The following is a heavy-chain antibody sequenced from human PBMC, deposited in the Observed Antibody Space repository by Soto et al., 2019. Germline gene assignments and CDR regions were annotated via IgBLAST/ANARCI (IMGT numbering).Heavy chain of an antibody. CDR1: GFTFSAFS. V-gene: IGHV3-21*02. D-gene: IGHD3-3*01. J-gene: IGHJ6*03. CDR3: VRDFGLYFRSGYMDV. CDR2: INEDATYI. Sequence: EVRLVESGGGLVKPGGSLRLSCAASGFTFSAFSMNWVRQAPGKGLEWLSSINEDATYIYYGDSLRGRSTISRDNAKDSLYLQIDSLRAEDTAVYDCVRDFGLYFRSGYMDVWGDGATVIVS.